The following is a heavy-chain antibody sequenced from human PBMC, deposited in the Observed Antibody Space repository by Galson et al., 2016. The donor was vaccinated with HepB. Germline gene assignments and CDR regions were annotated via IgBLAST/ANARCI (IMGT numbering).Heavy chain of an antibody. J-gene: IGHJ5*02. CDR2: INYAGSP. CDR1: GDSIGSSDYY. Sequence: SETLSLTCTVSGDSIGSSDYYWGWIRQPPGKGLGWIASINYAGSPYYNPSLKDRVTISVDTSKNQFSLKVSSVTAADTAVYYCARHTYTRGAFDHWGQGRLVTVSS. V-gene: IGHV4-39*01. CDR3: ARHTYTRGAFDH. D-gene: IGHD2-2*02.